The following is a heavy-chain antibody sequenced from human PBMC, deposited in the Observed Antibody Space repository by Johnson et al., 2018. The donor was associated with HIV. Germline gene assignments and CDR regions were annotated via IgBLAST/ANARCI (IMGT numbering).Heavy chain of an antibody. CDR3: ARDRAIVVAYDAFDI. Sequence: QMMLVESGGGVVQPGGSLRLSCVASGFTFSSYAMHWVRQAPGKGLEWVAIISYDGSNKYYADSVKGRFTISRDNSKNTLYLQMNSLRPEDTAVYYCARDRAIVVAYDAFDIWGQGTMVTVSS. CDR1: GFTFSSYA. D-gene: IGHD3-22*01. J-gene: IGHJ3*02. V-gene: IGHV3-30*04. CDR2: ISYDGSNK.